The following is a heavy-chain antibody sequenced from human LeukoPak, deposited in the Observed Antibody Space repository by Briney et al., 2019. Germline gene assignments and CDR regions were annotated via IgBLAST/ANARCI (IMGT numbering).Heavy chain of an antibody. J-gene: IGHJ5*02. CDR3: ARDMFTAMVTWGGFDP. CDR1: GFTFSDYY. CDR2: ISSSGSTI. D-gene: IGHD5-18*01. Sequence: PGGSLRLSCAASGFTFSDYYMSWTRQAPGKGLERVSYISSSGSTIYYADSVKGRFTISRDNAKNSLYLQMNSLRAEDTAVYYCARDMFTAMVTWGGFDPWGQGTLVTVSS. V-gene: IGHV3-11*01.